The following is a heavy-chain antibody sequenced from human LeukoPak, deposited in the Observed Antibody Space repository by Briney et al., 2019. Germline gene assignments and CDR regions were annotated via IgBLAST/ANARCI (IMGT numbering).Heavy chain of an antibody. CDR1: GFTFSSHA. CDR2: ISISGGST. Sequence: GGSLRLSCAASGFTFSSHAMSWVRQAPGKGLEWVSSISISGGSTYYADSVKGRFTISRDNSKNTLYLQMRSLRPEDTAVYYCASNFYDVGGYYYRTPVQYWGQGTPVTVSS. D-gene: IGHD3-22*01. CDR3: ASNFYDVGGYYYRTPVQY. J-gene: IGHJ4*02. V-gene: IGHV3-23*01.